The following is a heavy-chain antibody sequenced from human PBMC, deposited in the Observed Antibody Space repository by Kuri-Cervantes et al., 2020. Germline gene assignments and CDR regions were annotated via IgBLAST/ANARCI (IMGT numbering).Heavy chain of an antibody. CDR3: ARAGVDSSGWEGYWYFDL. D-gene: IGHD6-19*01. Sequence: GGFLRLSCAASGPTFSSHVMHWVRQAPGKGLEWVAVISYDGSNKYYADSVEGRFTISRDNSKNKLYRQMNSLRAEDTAVYYCARAGVDSSGWEGYWYFDLWGRGTLVTVSS. CDR1: GPTFSSHV. J-gene: IGHJ2*01. CDR2: ISYDGSNK. V-gene: IGHV3-30-3*01.